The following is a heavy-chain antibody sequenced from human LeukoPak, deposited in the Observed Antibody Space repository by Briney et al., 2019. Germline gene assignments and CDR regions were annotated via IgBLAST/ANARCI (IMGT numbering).Heavy chain of an antibody. V-gene: IGHV3-9*03. CDR1: GFTFDDYA. Sequence: GGSLRLSCAASGFTFDDYAMHWVRQAPGKGLEWGSGISWKSGSIGYADSVKGRFTISRDNAKNSLYLKMNRLRAEDMALYYCEKDMGDSIAARPGAFDYWRQGTLVTVSS. CDR2: ISWKSGSI. CDR3: EKDMGDSIAARPGAFDY. J-gene: IGHJ4*02. D-gene: IGHD6-6*01.